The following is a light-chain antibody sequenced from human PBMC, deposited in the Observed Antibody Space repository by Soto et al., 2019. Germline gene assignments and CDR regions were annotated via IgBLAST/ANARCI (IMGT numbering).Light chain of an antibody. CDR2: EVT. CDR3: ISYKGKSASYV. V-gene: IGLV2-14*01. J-gene: IGLJ1*01. Sequence: QSVLAQPASVSGSPGQSITISCTGTSTDVGAYNYVAWYQQHPGKAPKLIIYEVTNRPSGVSYRFSASKSGNTASLTISGLHSEDEPHYYRISYKGKSASYVFGTGTKVTVL. CDR1: STDVGAYNY.